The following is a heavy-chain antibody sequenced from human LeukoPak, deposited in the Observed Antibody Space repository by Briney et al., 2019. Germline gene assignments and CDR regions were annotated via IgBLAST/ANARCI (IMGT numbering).Heavy chain of an antibody. CDR2: FNREDDEA. CDR1: GYTLTDFS. Sequence: ASVKVSCNISGYTLTDFSMHWVRQAPGKGLEWMGGFNREDDEAIYAPHFQGRVTVTEDTSTDTAYMELSSLRSEDTAVYYCATLDSYYDNSGRPLVPDWGQGTLATVCS. V-gene: IGHV1-24*01. J-gene: IGHJ4*02. D-gene: IGHD3-22*01. CDR3: ATLDSYYDNSGRPLVPD.